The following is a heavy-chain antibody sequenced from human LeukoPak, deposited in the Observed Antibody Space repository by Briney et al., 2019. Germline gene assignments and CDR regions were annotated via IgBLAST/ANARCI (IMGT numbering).Heavy chain of an antibody. CDR1: GFTFSSHW. V-gene: IGHV3-7*03. CDR3: ARGATDDSNDFYGLDV. Sequence: GGSLRLSCAASGFTFSSHWINWVRQAPGKGLGWVANIQQVANRKYYVDSVKGRFTISRDNDRNSVYLQMNSLRVEDTAVYYCARGATDDSNDFYGLDVWGQGTTVTVSS. D-gene: IGHD4-11*01. J-gene: IGHJ6*02. CDR2: IQQVANRK.